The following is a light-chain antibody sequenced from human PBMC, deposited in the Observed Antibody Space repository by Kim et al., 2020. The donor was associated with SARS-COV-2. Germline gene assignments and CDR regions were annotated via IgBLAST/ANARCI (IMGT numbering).Light chain of an antibody. V-gene: IGKV2-28*01. Sequence: PAYMSCRSSQSRLYSNGENNLDWYGQKPGQSPQVLIYLGSNRAAGVPDRFRGSGSGTDFTLKISRGEAEDVGVYYGMQALQIPRTFGQGTKVDIK. CDR2: LGS. CDR1: QSRLYSNGENN. CDR3: MQALQIPRT. J-gene: IGKJ1*01.